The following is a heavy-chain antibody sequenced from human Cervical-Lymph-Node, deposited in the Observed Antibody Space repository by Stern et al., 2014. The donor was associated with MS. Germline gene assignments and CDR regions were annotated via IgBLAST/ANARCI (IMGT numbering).Heavy chain of an antibody. D-gene: IGHD2-8*02. V-gene: IGHV3-30*04. CDR3: VPTGIP. CDR2: ISNDGSEA. J-gene: IGHJ5*02. Sequence: VQLVESGGGVVQPGRSLRLSCVASGFNFSRYLMSWVRQAPGKGLEWLTVISNDGSEAKYAASVKGRFTISRDNSKNTLYLQMNSLEVEDTAVYFCVPTGIPWGQGTLVTVSS. CDR1: GFNFSRYL.